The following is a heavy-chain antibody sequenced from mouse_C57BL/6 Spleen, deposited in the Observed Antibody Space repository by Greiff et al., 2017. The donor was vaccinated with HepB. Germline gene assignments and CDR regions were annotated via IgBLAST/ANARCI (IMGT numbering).Heavy chain of an antibody. CDR2: IYPRDGST. Sequence: VQLQQSDAELVKPGASVKISCKVSGYTFTDHTIHWMKQRPEQGLEWIGYIYPRDGSTKYNEKFTGKATLTADKSSSTAYMQLTSLTAEDSAVYFCARAEDYDGSSYFAYWGQGTLVTVSA. D-gene: IGHD1-1*01. CDR1: GYTFTDHT. CDR3: ARAEDYDGSSYFAY. J-gene: IGHJ3*01. V-gene: IGHV1-78*01.